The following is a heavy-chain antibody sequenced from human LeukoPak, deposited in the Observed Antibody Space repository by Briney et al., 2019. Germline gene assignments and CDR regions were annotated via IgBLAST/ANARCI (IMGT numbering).Heavy chain of an antibody. CDR1: GYTFTGYH. CDR3: AREFADYYDSSIPDYYFDY. CDR2: INPNSGGT. Sequence: ASVKVSCKASGYTFTGYHMHWVRQAPGQGLEWMGWINPNSGGTNYAQKFQGRVTMTRDTSVSTAYMQLSRLRSDDTAVYYCAREFADYYDSSIPDYYFDYWGQGTLVTVSS. V-gene: IGHV1-2*02. D-gene: IGHD3-22*01. J-gene: IGHJ4*02.